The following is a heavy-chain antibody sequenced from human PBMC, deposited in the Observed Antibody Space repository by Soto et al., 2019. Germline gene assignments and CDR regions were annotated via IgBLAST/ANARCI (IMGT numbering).Heavy chain of an antibody. J-gene: IGHJ6*02. CDR2: ISGSGGST. CDR1: GFTFSSYA. V-gene: IGHV3-23*01. CDR3: AREPEGAPRVNYYYYGMDV. Sequence: PGGSLRLSCAASGFTFSSYAMSWVRQAPGKGLEWVSAISGSGGSTYYADSVKGRFTISRDNSKNTLYLQMNSLRAEDTAVYYCAREPEGAPRVNYYYYGMDVWGQGTTVTVSS. D-gene: IGHD2-21*01.